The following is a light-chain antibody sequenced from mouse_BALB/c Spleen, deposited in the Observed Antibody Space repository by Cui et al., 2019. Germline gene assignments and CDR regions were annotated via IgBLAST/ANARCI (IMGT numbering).Light chain of an antibody. Sequence: DIQLTQSPASLSVTVGETVTITCRASENIYSNLACYQQKQGKSPQLLVYAATNLADGVPSRFSGSGSGTQYSLKINSLQSEDFGSYYFQHFWGTPRTFGGGTKLEIK. CDR3: QHFWGTPRT. CDR2: AAT. J-gene: IGKJ1*01. V-gene: IGKV12-46*01. CDR1: ENIYSN.